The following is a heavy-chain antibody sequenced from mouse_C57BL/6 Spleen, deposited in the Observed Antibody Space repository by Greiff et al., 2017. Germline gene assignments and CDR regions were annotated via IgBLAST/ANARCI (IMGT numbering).Heavy chain of an antibody. D-gene: IGHD2-4*01. CDR2: IFPGSGST. Sequence: VKLMESGPELVRPGASVKISCKAPGYTFTSHWMQWVRQRPGQGLEWIGEIFPGSGSTYYNEKFKGKATLTVDTSSSTAYMQLSSLTSEDSAVYFFASHDLLLLLYCGYWGQGTTLTVSS. V-gene: IGHV1-56*01. CDR3: ASHDLLLLLYCGY. CDR1: GYTFTSHW. J-gene: IGHJ2*01.